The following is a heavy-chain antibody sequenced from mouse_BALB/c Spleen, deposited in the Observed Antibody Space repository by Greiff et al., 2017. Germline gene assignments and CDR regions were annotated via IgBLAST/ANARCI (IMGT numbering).Heavy chain of an antibody. CDR1: GYAFTNYL. CDR2: INPGSGGT. V-gene: IGHV1-54*01. CDR3: ARLGYYAMDY. Sequence: VKLMESGAELVRPGTSVKVSCKASGYAFTNYLIEWVKQRPGQGLEWIGVINPGSGGTNYNEKFKGKATLTADKSSSTAYMQLSSLTSDDSAVYFCARLGYYAMDYWGQGTSVTVSS. J-gene: IGHJ4*01.